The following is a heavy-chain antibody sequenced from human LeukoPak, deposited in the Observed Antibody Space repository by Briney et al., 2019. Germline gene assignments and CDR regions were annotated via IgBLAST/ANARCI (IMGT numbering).Heavy chain of an antibody. D-gene: IGHD3-10*01. V-gene: IGHV3-48*02. Sequence: GGSLRLSCAASGFTFSSYSMNWVRQAPGKGLEWVSYISSSSSTMYYADSVKGRFTTSRDNAKNSLYLQMNSLRDEDTAVYYCARAILPDGSGSCYFDYWGQGTLVTVSS. CDR2: ISSSSSTM. CDR1: GFTFSSYS. J-gene: IGHJ4*02. CDR3: ARAILPDGSGSCYFDY.